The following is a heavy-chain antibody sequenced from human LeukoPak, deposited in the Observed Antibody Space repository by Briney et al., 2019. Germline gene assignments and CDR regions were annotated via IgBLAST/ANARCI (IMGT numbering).Heavy chain of an antibody. J-gene: IGHJ4*02. D-gene: IGHD6-19*01. CDR1: GDSISSGGYS. CDR3: ARTAPNGQWLVPFDY. CDR2: IYHSGST. Sequence: SETLSLTCADSGDSISSGGYSWSWIRQPPGKGLEWIGYIYHSGSTYYNPSLKSRVTISVDRSKNQFSLKLSSVTAADTAVYYCARTAPNGQWLVPFDYWGQGTLVTVSS. V-gene: IGHV4-30-2*01.